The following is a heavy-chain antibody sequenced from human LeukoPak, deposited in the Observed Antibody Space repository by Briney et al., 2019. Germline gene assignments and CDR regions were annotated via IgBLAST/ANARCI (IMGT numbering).Heavy chain of an antibody. CDR1: GFTFSSYG. CDR2: IWYGGSNK. D-gene: IGHD6-19*01. V-gene: IGHV3-33*03. Sequence: GGSLRLSCAASGFTFSSYGMHWVRQAPGKGLEWVAVIWYGGSNKYYADSVKGRFTISRDNSKNSLYLQMNSLRTEDTALYYCAKDGAVAGTGYFDYWGQGTLVTVSS. CDR3: AKDGAVAGTGYFDY. J-gene: IGHJ4*02.